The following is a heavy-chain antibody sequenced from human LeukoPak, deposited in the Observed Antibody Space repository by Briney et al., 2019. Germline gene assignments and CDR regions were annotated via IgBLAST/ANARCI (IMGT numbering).Heavy chain of an antibody. CDR2: ISAYNGNT. J-gene: IGHJ6*03. V-gene: IGHV1-18*01. CDR3: ARGLVPANYYYYYMDV. D-gene: IGHD2-2*01. Sequence: ASMEVSCKASGYTFTSYGISWVRQAPGQGLEWMGLISAYNGNTNYAQKLQGRVTMTTDTSTSTAYMELRSLRSDDTAVYYCARGLVPANYYYYYMDVWGKGTTVTVSS. CDR1: GYTFTSYG.